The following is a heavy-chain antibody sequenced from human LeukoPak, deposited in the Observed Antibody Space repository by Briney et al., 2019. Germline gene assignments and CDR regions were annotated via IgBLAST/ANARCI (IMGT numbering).Heavy chain of an antibody. CDR3: ARRTSHYYYGMDV. Sequence: GASVKVSCKPSGYTFTSYYMLWVRQAPGQGLEWMGIINPSGGSTSYAQKFQGRVTMTRDTSTSTVYMELSSLRSEDTAVYYCARRTSHYYYGMDVWGHGTTVTVSS. V-gene: IGHV1-46*01. CDR2: INPSGGST. J-gene: IGHJ6*02. CDR1: GYTFTSYY. D-gene: IGHD2-2*01.